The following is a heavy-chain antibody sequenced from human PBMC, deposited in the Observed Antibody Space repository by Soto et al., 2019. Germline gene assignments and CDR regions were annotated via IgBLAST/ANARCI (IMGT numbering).Heavy chain of an antibody. V-gene: IGHV3-30*18. J-gene: IGHJ4*02. CDR1: GFTFSSYG. CDR3: AKDGLLRSHCYTY. Sequence: QVQLVESGGGVVQPGRSLRLSCAASGFTFSSYGMHWVRQAPGKGLEWVAVISYDGSNKYYADSVKGRFTISRDNSKNTLYRQMNSLRAEDTAVYYCAKDGLLRSHCYTYWGQGTLVTVSS. CDR2: ISYDGSNK. D-gene: IGHD2-2*02.